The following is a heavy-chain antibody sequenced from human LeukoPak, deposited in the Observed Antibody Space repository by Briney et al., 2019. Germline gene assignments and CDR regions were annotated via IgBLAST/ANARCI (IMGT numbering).Heavy chain of an antibody. Sequence: PGGSLRLSCAASGFTFSSYSMAWVRQAPGKGLEWVSYISSSSSTIYYADSVKGRFTISRDNAKNSLYLQMNSLRAEDTAVYYCARDRGLFPPEFDSWGQGTLVTVSS. CDR1: GFTFSSYS. J-gene: IGHJ4*02. CDR2: ISSSSSTI. CDR3: ARDRGLFPPEFDS. V-gene: IGHV3-48*01.